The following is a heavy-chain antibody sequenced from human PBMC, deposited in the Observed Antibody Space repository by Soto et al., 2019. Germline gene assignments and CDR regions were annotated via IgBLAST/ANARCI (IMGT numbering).Heavy chain of an antibody. Sequence: ASVKVSCKASGYTFTSYYMHWVRQAPGQGLEWMGIINPSGASTSYAQKFQGRVTMTRDTSTSTVYMEMSSLRSEDTAVYYCARYEQQLQFDYWGQGTLVTVSP. D-gene: IGHD6-13*01. CDR2: INPSGAST. CDR3: ARYEQQLQFDY. J-gene: IGHJ4*02. V-gene: IGHV1-46*01. CDR1: GYTFTSYY.